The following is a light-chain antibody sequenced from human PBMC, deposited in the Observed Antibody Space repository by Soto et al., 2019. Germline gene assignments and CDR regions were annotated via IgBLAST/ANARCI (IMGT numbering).Light chain of an antibody. CDR3: QQYSNWPRT. J-gene: IGKJ1*01. CDR1: QSVSTN. CDR2: GAS. Sequence: EIVMTQSPATLPVSPGERATLSCRASQSVSTNLAWYQQKPGQAPRLLIYGASTRAPGIPARFSGSGSGTEFTLTISSLQSEDSAVYSCQQYSNWPRTFGQGTKVEIK. V-gene: IGKV3-15*01.